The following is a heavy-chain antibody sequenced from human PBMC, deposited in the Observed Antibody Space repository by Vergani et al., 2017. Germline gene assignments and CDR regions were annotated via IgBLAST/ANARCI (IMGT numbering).Heavy chain of an antibody. Sequence: QVQLQQWGAGLLKPSETLSLTCAVYGGSFSGYYWSWIRQPPGEGLEWIGEINHSGSTNYNPSLKSRVTISVDTSKNQFSLKLSSVTAADTAVYYCARGVCPDYWGQGTLVTVSS. CDR3: ARGVCPDY. V-gene: IGHV4-34*01. CDR1: GGSFSGYY. J-gene: IGHJ4*02. CDR2: INHSGST. D-gene: IGHD2-8*01.